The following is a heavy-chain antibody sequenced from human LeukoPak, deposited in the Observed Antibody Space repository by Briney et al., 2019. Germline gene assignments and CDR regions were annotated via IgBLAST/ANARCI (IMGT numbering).Heavy chain of an antibody. CDR3: ARDQNPFANSPTDY. D-gene: IGHD3-16*01. V-gene: IGHV4-39*07. Sequence: SETLSLTCSVSGGSISSSNHYWGWIRQPPGKGLEWIGTVYYSGNTYYNPSLKSRVTISVDTSKNQFSLKLSSVTAADTAVYYCARDQNPFANSPTDYWGQGTLVTVSS. CDR2: VYYSGNT. J-gene: IGHJ4*02. CDR1: GGSISSSNHY.